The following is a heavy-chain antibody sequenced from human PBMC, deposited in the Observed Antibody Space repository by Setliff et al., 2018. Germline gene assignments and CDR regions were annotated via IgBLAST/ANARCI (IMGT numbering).Heavy chain of an antibody. CDR3: ARARSSSGWVNWSDP. D-gene: IGHD6-19*01. Sequence: ASVKVSCKASGYIFTYYAIHWVRQAPGQRLEWMGWINAGNGNTKYSQKFQGRVTITRDTSASTAYMELSSLTSEDTAVYYCARARSSSGWVNWSDPWGQETLVTVSS. J-gene: IGHJ5*02. V-gene: IGHV1-3*01. CDR2: INAGNGNT. CDR1: GYIFTYYA.